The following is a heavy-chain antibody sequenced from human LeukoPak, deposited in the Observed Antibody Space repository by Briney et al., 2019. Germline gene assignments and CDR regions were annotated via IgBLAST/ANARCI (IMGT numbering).Heavy chain of an antibody. Sequence: GGSLRLSCAASGFTFSSYWMSWVRQAPGKGLEWVANIKQDGSEKYYVDSVKGRFTISRDNAKNSLYLQMNSLRAEDTAVYYCARDTPSRWERPFYFDYWGQGTLVTVSS. CDR3: ARDTPSRWERPFYFDY. J-gene: IGHJ4*02. V-gene: IGHV3-7*01. CDR1: GFTFSSYW. D-gene: IGHD1-26*01. CDR2: IKQDGSEK.